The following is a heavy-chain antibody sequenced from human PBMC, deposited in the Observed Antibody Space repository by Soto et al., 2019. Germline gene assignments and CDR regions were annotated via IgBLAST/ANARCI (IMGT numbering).Heavy chain of an antibody. V-gene: IGHV3-7*03. CDR2: IKQDGTEK. CDR3: ARFATSPFDYWYFDL. CDR1: GFTFGSYW. J-gene: IGHJ2*01. Sequence: PGGSLRLSCAASGFTFGSYWMSWVRQAPGKGLEWVANIKQDGTEKYYVDSVKGRFTISGDNAKNSLYLQMHSLRAEDTAVYYCARFATSPFDYWYFDLWGRGALVT. D-gene: IGHD2-2*01.